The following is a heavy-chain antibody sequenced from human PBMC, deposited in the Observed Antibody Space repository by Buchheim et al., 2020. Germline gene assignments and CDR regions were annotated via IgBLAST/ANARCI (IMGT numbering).Heavy chain of an antibody. D-gene: IGHD3-10*01. CDR3: ARLEGYGSGSHISKFFDY. CDR1: GFTFSSYS. V-gene: IGHV3-21*01. J-gene: IGHJ4*02. CDR2: ISSSSSYI. Sequence: EVQLVESGGGLVKPGGSLRLSCAASGFTFSSYSMNWVRQAPGKGLEWVSSISSSSSYIYYADSVKGRFTISRDNAKNSLYLQMNSLRAEDTAVYYCARLEGYGSGSHISKFFDYWGQGTL.